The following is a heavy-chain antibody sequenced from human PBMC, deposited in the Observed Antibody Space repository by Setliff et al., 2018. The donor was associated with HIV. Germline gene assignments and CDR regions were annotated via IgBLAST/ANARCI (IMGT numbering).Heavy chain of an antibody. D-gene: IGHD6-19*01. CDR1: GGSLRNYA. CDR2: IIPLLGTP. CDR3: ARDRSGIAVAAPDAFDV. V-gene: IGHV1-69*06. Sequence: SVKVSCKASGGSLRNYAINWVRQAPGQGLEWMGGIIPLLGTPNYAHKFQCRVTITADKYSSTVYMELSSLRSEDSAVFYCARDRSGIAVAAPDAFDVCGQGTMVTVSS. J-gene: IGHJ3*01.